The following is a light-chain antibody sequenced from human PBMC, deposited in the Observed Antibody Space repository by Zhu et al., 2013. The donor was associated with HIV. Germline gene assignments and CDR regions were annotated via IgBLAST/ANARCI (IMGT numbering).Light chain of an antibody. CDR3: QQYNSYPWT. CDR2: KAS. Sequence: DIQMTQSPSSLSASVGDRVTVTCRASQGIRNDLGWYQQKPGQAPNLLIYKASSLESGVPSRFSGSGSGTEFTLTISSLQPDDFATYYCQQYNSYPWTFGQGTKVEIK. V-gene: IGKV1-17*01. J-gene: IGKJ1*01. CDR1: QGIRND.